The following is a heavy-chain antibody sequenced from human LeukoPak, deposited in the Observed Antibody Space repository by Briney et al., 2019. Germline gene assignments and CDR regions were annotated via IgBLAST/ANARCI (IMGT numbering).Heavy chain of an antibody. Sequence: ASVKVSCKVSGYTLTELSMHWVRQAPGKGLEWMGWFDPEDGETIYAQKFQGRVTMTEDTSTDTAYMELSSLRSEDTAVYYCATAPRQWLVLSVGQTFDYWGQGTLVTVSS. D-gene: IGHD6-19*01. V-gene: IGHV1-24*01. CDR2: FDPEDGET. J-gene: IGHJ4*02. CDR3: ATAPRQWLVLSVGQTFDY. CDR1: GYTLTELS.